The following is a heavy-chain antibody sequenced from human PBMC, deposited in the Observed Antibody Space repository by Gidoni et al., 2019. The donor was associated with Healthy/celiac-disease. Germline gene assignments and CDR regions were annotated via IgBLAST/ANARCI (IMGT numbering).Heavy chain of an antibody. Sequence: QVQLVQSGAEVKKPGSSVKVSCKASGDTFSSYAISWVRQAPGQGLEWMRGIIPIFGTANYAQKFQGRVTITADKSTSTAYMELSSLRSEDTAVYYCASFSGYYGSGKGGRYGMDVWGQGTTVTVSS. D-gene: IGHD3-10*01. CDR2: IIPIFGTA. V-gene: IGHV1-69*06. J-gene: IGHJ6*02. CDR1: GDTFSSYA. CDR3: ASFSGYYGSGKGGRYGMDV.